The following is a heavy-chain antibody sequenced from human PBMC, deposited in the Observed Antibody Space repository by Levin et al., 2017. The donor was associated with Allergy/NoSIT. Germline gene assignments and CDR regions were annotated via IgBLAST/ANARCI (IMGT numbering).Heavy chain of an antibody. CDR3: AKHPSDFDSWNALDGWGDKSMDV. J-gene: IGHJ6*03. D-gene: IGHD3/OR15-3a*01. CDR2: ISGSGDST. V-gene: IGHV3-23*01. CDR1: GFTFRNYA. Sequence: GGSLRLSCAVSGFTFRNYAMSWVRQAPGKGLEWVSGISGSGDSTYYVDSVKGRFTVSRDNSKNTLFLQMNSLRVEDTAIYFCAKHPSDFDSWNALDGWGDKSMDVWGKGTTVTVSS.